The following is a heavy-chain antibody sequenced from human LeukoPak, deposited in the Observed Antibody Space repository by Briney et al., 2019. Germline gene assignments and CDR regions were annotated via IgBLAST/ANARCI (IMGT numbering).Heavy chain of an antibody. D-gene: IGHD1-26*01. Sequence: GSLRLSCAASGFTFSSYSMNWVRQAPGKGLEWIGYIYYSGSTNYNPSLKSRVTISVDTSKNQFSLKLSSVTAADTAVYYCALQEALGAEGYAFDIWGQGTMVTVSS. J-gene: IGHJ3*02. CDR1: GFTFSSYS. V-gene: IGHV4-59*01. CDR2: IYYSGST. CDR3: ALQEALGAEGYAFDI.